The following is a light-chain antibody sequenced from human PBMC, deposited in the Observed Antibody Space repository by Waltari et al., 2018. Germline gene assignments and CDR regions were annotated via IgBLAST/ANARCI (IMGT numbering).Light chain of an antibody. CDR2: DVS. V-gene: IGLV2-11*01. J-gene: IGLJ2*01. CDR3: CSYAGTYSLI. Sequence: QSALTQPRSVSGSPGLSVTISCTGTSSAVGGYDHVSWYQQHPGKAPKLMIHDVSRRPSGVPVRFSGSRSGNTASLTIFGLRAEDEADYYCCSYAGTYSLIFGGGTKVIVL. CDR1: SSAVGGYDH.